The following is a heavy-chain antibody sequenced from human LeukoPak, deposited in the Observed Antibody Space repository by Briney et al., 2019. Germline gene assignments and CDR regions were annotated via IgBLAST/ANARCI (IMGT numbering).Heavy chain of an antibody. CDR2: IIPIFGTA. CDR1: GGTFSSYA. CDR3: ASPHDGSSWYYAFDI. J-gene: IGHJ3*02. D-gene: IGHD6-13*01. Sequence: SVKVSCKASGGTFSSYAISWVRQAPGQGLEWMGGIIPIFGTANYAQKFQGRVTITADESTSTAYMELSSLRSEGTAVYYCASPHDGSSWYYAFDIWGQGTMVTVSS. V-gene: IGHV1-69*13.